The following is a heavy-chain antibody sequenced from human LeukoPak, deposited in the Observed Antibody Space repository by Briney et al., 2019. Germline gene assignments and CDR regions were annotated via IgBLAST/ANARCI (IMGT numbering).Heavy chain of an antibody. CDR1: GGSISSSSYY. CDR3: ASTPQPYYDYVWGSYRPYYFDY. CDR2: IYYSGST. J-gene: IGHJ4*02. Sequence: SETLSLTCTVSGGSISSSSYYWGWIRQPPGKGLEWIGSIYYSGSTYYNPSLKSRVTISVDTSKNQFSLKLSSVTAADTAVYYCASTPQPYYDYVWGSYRPYYFDYWGQGTLVTVSS. D-gene: IGHD3-16*02. V-gene: IGHV4-39*01.